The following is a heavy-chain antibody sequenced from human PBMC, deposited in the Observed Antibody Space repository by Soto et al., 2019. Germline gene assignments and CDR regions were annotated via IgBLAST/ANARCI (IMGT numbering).Heavy chain of an antibody. Sequence: QVQLQESGPGLVKPSETLSLTCTVSGGSMGNYYWFWIRQFAGKELEWIGRVSSSGNTNDNPSLKSRATLSIDTSKNQFSLKLSSVTAADTAVYYCARAVYDILTGSYAVDVWGQGTTVTVSS. D-gene: IGHD3-9*01. V-gene: IGHV4-4*07. CDR1: GGSMGNYY. CDR3: ARAVYDILTGSYAVDV. CDR2: VSSSGNT. J-gene: IGHJ6*02.